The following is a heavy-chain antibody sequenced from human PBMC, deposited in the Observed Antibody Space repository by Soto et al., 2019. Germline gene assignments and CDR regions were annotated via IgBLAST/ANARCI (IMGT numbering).Heavy chain of an antibody. D-gene: IGHD4-17*01. CDR2: INWNTVNI. V-gene: IGHV3-9*01. Sequence: GGCLRLSWTASRFTFNDFAMHWVRQVPGKGLEWVSGINWNTVNIAYADSVKGRFTISRDNGKNSLYLQMNSLKTEDTALYYCARGSHSDYGDYGYFEFWGQGALVTVS. CDR1: RFTFNDFA. J-gene: IGHJ4*02. CDR3: ARGSHSDYGDYGYFEF.